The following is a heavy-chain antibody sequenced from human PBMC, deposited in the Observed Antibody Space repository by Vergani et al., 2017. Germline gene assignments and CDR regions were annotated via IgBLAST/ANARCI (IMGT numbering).Heavy chain of an antibody. CDR3: ARGGGDYWYFDL. CDR2: IGTAGDT. J-gene: IGHJ2*01. V-gene: IGHV3-13*01. Sequence: EVQLVESGGGLVKPGGSLRLSCAASGFTFSSYDMHWVRQATGKGLEWVSGIGTAGDTHYPGSVKGRFTISRENAKNSLYLQMNSLRAGDTAVYYCARGGGDYWYFDLWGRGTLVTVSS. D-gene: IGHD3-10*01. CDR1: GFTFSSYD.